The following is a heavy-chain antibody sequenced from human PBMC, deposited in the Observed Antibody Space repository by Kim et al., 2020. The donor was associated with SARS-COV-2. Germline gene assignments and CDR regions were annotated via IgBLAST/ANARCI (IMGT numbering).Heavy chain of an antibody. CDR1: GFTFRLFG. D-gene: IGHD3-10*01. CDR3: AKDLFRWFGEFVDD. J-gene: IGHJ4*02. CDR2: IAYDGSNI. Sequence: GGSLRLSCAASGFTFRLFGMHWVRQAPGKGLEWLGGIAYDGSNIKSADSVKGRFTISRDNLNNTLYLEMSRLTPDDTALYYCAKDLFRWFGEFVDDWGQGTMVTVSS. V-gene: IGHV3-30*06.